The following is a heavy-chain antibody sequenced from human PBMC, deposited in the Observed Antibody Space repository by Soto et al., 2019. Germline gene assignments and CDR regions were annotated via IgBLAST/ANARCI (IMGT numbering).Heavy chain of an antibody. CDR1: GFTVSSNY. D-gene: IGHD5-18*01. CDR3: ARPSDTAMVYYYYGMDV. J-gene: IGHJ6*02. V-gene: IGHV3-53*01. CDR2: IYSGGST. Sequence: VGSLRLSCAASGFTVSSNYMSWVRQAPGKGLEWVSVIYSGGSTYYADSVKGRFTISRDNSKNTLYLQMNSLRAEDTAVYYCARPSDTAMVYYYYGMDVWGQGTTVTVSS.